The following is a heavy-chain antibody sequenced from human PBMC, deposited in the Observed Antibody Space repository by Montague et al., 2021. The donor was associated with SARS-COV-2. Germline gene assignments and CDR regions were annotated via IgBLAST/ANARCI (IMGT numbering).Heavy chain of an antibody. CDR2: IYYSGST. Sequence: SETLSLTGTVSGGSISSYYWSWIRQPPGKGLEWIGYIYYSGSTNYNPSLKSRVTISVDTSKNQFSLKLSSVTAADTAVYYCARRSLGYCSGGSCYSAFDPWGQGTLVTVSS. J-gene: IGHJ5*02. V-gene: IGHV4-59*01. CDR3: ARRSLGYCSGGSCYSAFDP. D-gene: IGHD2-15*01. CDR1: GGSISSYY.